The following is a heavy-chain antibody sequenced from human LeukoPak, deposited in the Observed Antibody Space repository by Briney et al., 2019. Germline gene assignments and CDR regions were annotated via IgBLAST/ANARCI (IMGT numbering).Heavy chain of an antibody. Sequence: GGSLRFSCAASGFTFSSYAMSGVRQAPGKGLEWVSAISGSGGSTYYADSVKGRFTISRDNSKNTLYLQMNSLRAEDTAVYYCAKRGQLAYNWFDPWGQGTLVTVSS. CDR3: AKRGQLAYNWFDP. J-gene: IGHJ5*02. V-gene: IGHV3-23*01. D-gene: IGHD5-18*01. CDR2: ISGSGGST. CDR1: GFTFSSYA.